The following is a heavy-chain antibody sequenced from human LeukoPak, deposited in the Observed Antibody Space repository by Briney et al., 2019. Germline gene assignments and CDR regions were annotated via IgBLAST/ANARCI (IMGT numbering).Heavy chain of an antibody. D-gene: IGHD2/OR15-2a*01. V-gene: IGHV3-30*02. CDR2: IRYDGSNK. CDR1: GFTFSSYS. J-gene: IGHJ6*03. CDR3: AKGFSDHYYYYMDV. Sequence: GGSLGLSCAASGFTFSSYSMNWVRQAPGKGLEWVAFIRYDGSNKYYADSVKGRFTISRDNSKNTLYLQMNSLRAEDTAVYYCAKGFSDHYYYYMDVWGKGTTVTVSS.